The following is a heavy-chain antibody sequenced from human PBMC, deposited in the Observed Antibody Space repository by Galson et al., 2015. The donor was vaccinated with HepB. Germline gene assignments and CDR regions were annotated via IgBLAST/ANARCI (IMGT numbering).Heavy chain of an antibody. Sequence: SLRLSCAASGFTFSSYSMNWVRQAPGKGLEWVSYISSSSSTIYYADSVKGRFTISRDNAKNSLYLQMNSLRAEDTAVYYCARVVDTAMDPFDYWGQGTLVTVSS. CDR1: GFTFSSYS. CDR3: ARVVDTAMDPFDY. V-gene: IGHV3-48*01. D-gene: IGHD5-18*01. CDR2: ISSSSSTI. J-gene: IGHJ4*02.